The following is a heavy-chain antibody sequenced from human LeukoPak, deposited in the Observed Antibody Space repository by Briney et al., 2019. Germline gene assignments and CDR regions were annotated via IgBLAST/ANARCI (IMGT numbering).Heavy chain of an antibody. CDR2: IKQDGSEK. V-gene: IGHV3-7*01. CDR1: GFTFSSYW. D-gene: IGHD3-10*01. Sequence: HPGGSLRLSCAASGFTFSSYWMSWVRQAPGKGLEGVANIKQDGSEKYYVDSVKGRFTISRDNAKNSLYLRMNSLRAEDTAVYYCARGYGPGSYINYWGQGTLVTVSS. J-gene: IGHJ4*02. CDR3: ARGYGPGSYINY.